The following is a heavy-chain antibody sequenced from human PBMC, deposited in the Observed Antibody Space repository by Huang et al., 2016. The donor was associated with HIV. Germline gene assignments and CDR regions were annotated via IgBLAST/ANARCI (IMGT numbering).Heavy chain of an antibody. CDR2: INPRGMP. J-gene: IGHJ5*02. V-gene: IGHV4-34*02. CDR1: GGSLSGYY. D-gene: IGHD3-10*01. Sequence: QVHLQQWGAGLLKSAETLSLTCAVYGGSLSGYYWSWLRPTPGKGLEWIGEINPRGMPNYNPALKSRVSISMDGSKKRFSLKLRSISDADTAVYFCARDATKNPRGWFDPWGQGTLVTVSS. CDR3: ARDATKNPRGWFDP.